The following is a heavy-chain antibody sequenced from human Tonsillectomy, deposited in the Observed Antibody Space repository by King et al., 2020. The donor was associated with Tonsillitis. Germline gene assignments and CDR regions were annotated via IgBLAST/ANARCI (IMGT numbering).Heavy chain of an antibody. J-gene: IGHJ4*02. CDR1: GFTFSSYA. V-gene: IGHV3-23*04. Sequence: EVQLVESGGGLVQPGGSLRLSCAASGFTFSSYAMSWVRQAPGKGLEWVSAVSGSGGSTYYADSVKGRFTISRDTSKNTLYLQMTGLRAEDTAIYYCAKGVVRITIFGVITPYDFWGQGTLVTVSS. D-gene: IGHD3-3*01. CDR2: VSGSGGST. CDR3: AKGVVRITIFGVITPYDF.